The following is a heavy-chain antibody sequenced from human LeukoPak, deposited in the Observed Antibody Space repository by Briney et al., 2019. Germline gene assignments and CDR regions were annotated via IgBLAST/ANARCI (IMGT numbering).Heavy chain of an antibody. D-gene: IGHD3-10*01. J-gene: IGHJ4*02. V-gene: IGHV1-18*01. CDR1: GYTFTSYG. Sequence: GSVKVSCKASGYTFTSYGISWVRQAPGQGLEWMGWISAYNGNTNYAQKLQGRVTMTTDTSTSTAYMELRSLRSDDTAVYYCARDFYYYGSGSCSGFWGQGTLVTVSS. CDR2: ISAYNGNT. CDR3: ARDFYYYGSGSCSGF.